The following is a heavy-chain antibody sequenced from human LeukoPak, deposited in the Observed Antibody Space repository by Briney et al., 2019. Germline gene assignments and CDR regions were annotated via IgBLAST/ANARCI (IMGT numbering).Heavy chain of an antibody. V-gene: IGHV3-73*01. J-gene: IGHJ4*02. CDR1: GFTFSSYA. D-gene: IGHD3-16*01. CDR2: IRSKANSYAT. CDR3: TRPDSTFGGVDDY. Sequence: PGGSLRLSCAASGFTFSSYAMSWVRQASGKGLEWVGRIRSKANSYATAYAASVKGRFTISRDDSKNTAYLQMNSLKTEDTAVYYCTRPDSTFGGVDDYWGQGTLVTVSS.